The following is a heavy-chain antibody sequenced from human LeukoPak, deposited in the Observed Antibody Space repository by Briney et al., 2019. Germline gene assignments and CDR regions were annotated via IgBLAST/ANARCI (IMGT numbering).Heavy chain of an antibody. J-gene: IGHJ6*04. V-gene: IGHV3-33*01. CDR2: IWYDGSNK. CDR3: ARVDSQLDPINCSSTSCCDYYYYYGMDV. Sequence: GGSLRLSCAASGFTFSSYGMHWVRQAPGKGLEWVAVIWYDGSNKYYADSVKGRFTISRDNSKNTLYLQMNSLRAEDTAVYYCARVDSQLDPINCSSTSCCDYYYYYGMDVWGKGTTVTVSS. D-gene: IGHD2-2*01. CDR1: GFTFSSYG.